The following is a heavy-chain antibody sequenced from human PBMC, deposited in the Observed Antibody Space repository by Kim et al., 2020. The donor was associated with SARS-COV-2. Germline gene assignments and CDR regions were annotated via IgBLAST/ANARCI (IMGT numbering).Heavy chain of an antibody. J-gene: IGHJ4*02. Sequence: GGSLRLSCTGSGFVFSTYAMSWVRQAPGKGLEWVSGISGSGDTTNYADSVKGRFTISRDTSRKTLFLEMNSLRVEDTAIYYCAKEMNIVATAIDFWGQGTLVPVSS. V-gene: IGHV3-23*01. CDR2: ISGSGDTT. CDR3: AKEMNIVATAIDF. CDR1: GFVFSTYA. D-gene: IGHD5-12*01.